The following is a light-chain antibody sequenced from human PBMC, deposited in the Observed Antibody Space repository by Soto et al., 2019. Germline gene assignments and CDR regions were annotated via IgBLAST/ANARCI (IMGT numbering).Light chain of an antibody. V-gene: IGLV2-14*03. CDR2: DVS. CDR1: SSDVGGYNY. J-gene: IGLJ2*01. CDR3: SSYTTSTTPVV. Sequence: QSALTQPASVSGSPGQSITISCTGTSSDVGGYNYVSWYQHHPGKAPKLMIYDVSNRPSGVSNRFSGSKSGNTASLTISGLQDEDEADYYCSSYTTSTTPVVFGGGTKLTVL.